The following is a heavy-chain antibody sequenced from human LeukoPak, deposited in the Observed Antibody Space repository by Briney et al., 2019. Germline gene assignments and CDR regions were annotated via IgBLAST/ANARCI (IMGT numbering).Heavy chain of an antibody. Sequence: GGSLRLSCAASGFTFSSYGMSWVRQAPGKGLEWVSVITGGGTTYYADSVKGRFTISRDNSKNTLYLQMNSLRAEDTAVYYCAKRASGGYYYFDYWGQGTLVTVSS. D-gene: IGHD3-10*01. V-gene: IGHV3-23*01. J-gene: IGHJ4*02. CDR1: GFTFSSYG. CDR3: AKRASGGYYYFDY. CDR2: ITGGGTT.